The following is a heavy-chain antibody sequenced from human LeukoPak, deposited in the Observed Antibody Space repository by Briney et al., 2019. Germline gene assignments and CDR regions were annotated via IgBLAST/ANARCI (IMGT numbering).Heavy chain of an antibody. D-gene: IGHD4-17*01. V-gene: IGHV3-48*01. Sequence: GGSLRLSCAASGFIFSGYSMNWVRQAPGKGLEWISDIISSGSIVYYADSVKGRFTISRDNAKDSLYLQMNSLRAEDTAVYYCARGRLDGEYDYWGPGTLVTVSS. CDR1: GFIFSGYS. CDR2: IISSGSIV. CDR3: ARGRLDGEYDY. J-gene: IGHJ4*02.